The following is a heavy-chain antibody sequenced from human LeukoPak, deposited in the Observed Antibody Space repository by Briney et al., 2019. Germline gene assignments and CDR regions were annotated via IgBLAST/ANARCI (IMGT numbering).Heavy chain of an antibody. J-gene: IGHJ5*02. V-gene: IGHV3-48*04. CDR3: ARDLGQYYDTSDNWFDP. CDR1: GFTFSSYG. D-gene: IGHD3-22*01. Sequence: TGGSLRLSCAASGFTFSSYGMNWVRQAPGKGLEWVSYISSSGSTIYYADSLKGRFTISRDNAKNSLYLQMNSLRAEDTAVYYCARDLGQYYDTSDNWFDPWGQGTLVTVSS. CDR2: ISSSGSTI.